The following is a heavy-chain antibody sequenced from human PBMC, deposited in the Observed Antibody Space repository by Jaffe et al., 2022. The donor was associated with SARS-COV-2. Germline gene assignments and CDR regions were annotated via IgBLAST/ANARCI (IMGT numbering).Heavy chain of an antibody. CDR1: GFTFSTYA. D-gene: IGHD2-8*02. Sequence: EEQLLESGGGLVQPGGSLRLSCAASGFTFSTYAMTWVRQAPGKGLEWVSTISGGGGDTYYADSAKGRFSISRDNSKNMLYVQMNSLRVEDTALYYCAKTPRRCTGGSCFWINMDVWGQGTTVTVSS. CDR3: AKTPRRCTGGSCFWINMDV. J-gene: IGHJ6*02. V-gene: IGHV3-23*01. CDR2: ISGGGGDT.